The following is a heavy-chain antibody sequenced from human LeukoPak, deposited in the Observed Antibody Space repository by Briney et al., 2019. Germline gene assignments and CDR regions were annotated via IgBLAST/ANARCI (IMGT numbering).Heavy chain of an antibody. Sequence: GGSLRLSCAASGFTFSTYSMNWVRQAPGKGLEWVSSISSSSSYIYYADSVKGRYTISRDNAKNSLYLQMNSLRAEDTAVYYCVSSGWYLFDYWGQGTLVTVSS. V-gene: IGHV3-21*01. J-gene: IGHJ4*02. CDR2: ISSSSSYI. D-gene: IGHD6-19*01. CDR1: GFTFSTYS. CDR3: VSSGWYLFDY.